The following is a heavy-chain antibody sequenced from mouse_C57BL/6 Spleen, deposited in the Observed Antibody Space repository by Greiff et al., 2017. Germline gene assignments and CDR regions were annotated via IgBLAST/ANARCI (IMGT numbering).Heavy chain of an antibody. V-gene: IGHV5-6*01. CDR2: ISSGGSYT. CDR3: ARLDYDYGERATGDAMDY. J-gene: IGHJ4*01. CDR1: GFTFSSYG. Sequence: EVQLVESGGDLVKPGGSLKLSCAASGFTFSSYGMSWVRQTPDKRLEWVATISSGGSYTYYPDSVKGRFTISRDNAKTTLYLQMSSLKSEDTAMYYCARLDYDYGERATGDAMDYWGQGTSVTVSS. D-gene: IGHD2-4*01.